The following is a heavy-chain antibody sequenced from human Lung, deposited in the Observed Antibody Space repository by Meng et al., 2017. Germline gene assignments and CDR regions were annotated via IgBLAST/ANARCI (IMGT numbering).Heavy chain of an antibody. V-gene: IGHV4-34*01. Sequence: VQLSAWAAVRLKPSEPLSLISVVCVGSFSDYSWSWIRQPPGKGLEWIGEINHSGSTNYNPSLENRATISVDTSQNNLSLKLSSVTAADSAVYYCARGPTTMAHDFDYWGQGTLVTVSS. D-gene: IGHD4-11*01. CDR2: INHSGST. CDR3: ARGPTTMAHDFDY. CDR1: VGSFSDYS. J-gene: IGHJ4*02.